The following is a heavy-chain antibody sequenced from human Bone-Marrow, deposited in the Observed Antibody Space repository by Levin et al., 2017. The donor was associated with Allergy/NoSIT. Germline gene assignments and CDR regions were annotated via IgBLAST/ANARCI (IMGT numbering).Heavy chain of an antibody. CDR2: IYYSGST. Sequence: GSLRLSCTVSGGSISSYYWSWIRQPPGKGLEWIGYIYYSGSTNYNPSLKSRDTISVDTSKNQFSLKLSSVTAADTAVYYCARMIAAAGTEYFDYWGQGTLVTVSS. CDR1: GGSISSYY. D-gene: IGHD6-13*01. CDR3: ARMIAAAGTEYFDY. J-gene: IGHJ4*02. V-gene: IGHV4-59*01.